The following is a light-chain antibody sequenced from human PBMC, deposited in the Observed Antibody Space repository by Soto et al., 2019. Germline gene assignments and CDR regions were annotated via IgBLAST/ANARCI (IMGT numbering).Light chain of an antibody. CDR2: KAS. J-gene: IGKJ1*01. Sequence: DIQMTQSPSTLSASVGDRVTITCRASQSISSWLAWYQQKPGKAPKLLIYKASSLESGVPSRFSGSGSGTEFTLTISSLQPDDFATYYCQRQGTFGQGTKV. CDR3: QRQGT. CDR1: QSISSW. V-gene: IGKV1-5*03.